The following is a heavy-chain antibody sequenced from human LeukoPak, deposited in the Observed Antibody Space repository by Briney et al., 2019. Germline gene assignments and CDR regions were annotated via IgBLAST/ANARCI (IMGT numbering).Heavy chain of an antibody. CDR1: GYTFINFA. CDR2: INAGNGNT. D-gene: IGHD1-7*01. Sequence: ASVKVSCKASGYTFINFAINWGRQAPGQRPEWMGWINAGNGNTKYSQKFQGRVTITRDTSASTAYMELSSLRSEDTAVYYCARGVELISSGTSQDLDYWGQGTLVTVSS. J-gene: IGHJ4*02. V-gene: IGHV1-3*01. CDR3: ARGVELISSGTSQDLDY.